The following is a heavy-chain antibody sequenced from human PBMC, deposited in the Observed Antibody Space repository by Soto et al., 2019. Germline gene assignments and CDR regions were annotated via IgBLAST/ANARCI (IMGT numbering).Heavy chain of an antibody. V-gene: IGHV3-23*01. Sequence: AAAEVNCVGHAIRWISKDTGKGLEWLSPVSNSGGGTYYAFSVKGRFTISRDNSKNTLYLQMNILRAEDTAVYYCAKILPAYLYGGFDYWGQGTLVTVSS. D-gene: IGHD3-10*01. J-gene: IGHJ4*02. CDR1: EVNCVGHA. CDR2: VSNSGGGT. CDR3: AKILPAYLYGGFDY.